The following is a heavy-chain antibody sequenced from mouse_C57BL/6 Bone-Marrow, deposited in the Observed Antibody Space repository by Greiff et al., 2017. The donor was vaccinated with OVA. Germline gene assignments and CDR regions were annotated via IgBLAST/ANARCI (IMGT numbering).Heavy chain of an antibody. V-gene: IGHV1-22*01. CDR3: ARTGTRDQNSWFAY. D-gene: IGHD4-1*01. CDR2: INPNNGGT. Sequence: EVQLQQSGPELVKPGASVKVSCKASGYTFTDYNMHWVKQSHGKSLEWIGYINPNNGGTSYNQKFKGKATLTVNKSSSTAYMELRSLTSEDSAVYYCARTGTRDQNSWFAYWGQGTLVTVSA. CDR1: GYTFTDYN. J-gene: IGHJ3*01.